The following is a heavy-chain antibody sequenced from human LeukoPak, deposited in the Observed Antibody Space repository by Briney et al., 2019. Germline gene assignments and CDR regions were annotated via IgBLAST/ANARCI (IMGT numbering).Heavy chain of an antibody. CDR2: ISDSGGRT. V-gene: IGHV3-23*01. Sequence: GGSLRLSCAVSGITLSNYGMTWVRQAPGKGLEWVAGISDSGGRTNYADSVKGRFTISRDNPKNTLYLQMNSLRAEDTAVYYCARSIGLTGGGVDVWGQGTTVTVSS. CDR1: GITLSNYG. J-gene: IGHJ6*02. CDR3: ARSIGLTGGGVDV. D-gene: IGHD3-9*01.